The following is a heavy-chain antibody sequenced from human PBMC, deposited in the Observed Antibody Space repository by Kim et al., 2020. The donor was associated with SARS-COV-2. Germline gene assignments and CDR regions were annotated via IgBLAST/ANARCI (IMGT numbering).Heavy chain of an antibody. D-gene: IGHD3-3*01. Sequence: SETLSLTFTVSGDSISDSNYFWAWIRQSPGKGLDWIGSVYYSGNTYSNPSLQSRVAVSIDTSKNQFSLRLKFVTAADTAVYYCARLEVSMSGLVITPRVALDFWGQGMLVTVSS. V-gene: IGHV4-39*01. CDR3: ARLEVSMSGLVITPRVALDF. J-gene: IGHJ4*02. CDR1: GDSISDSNYF. CDR2: VYYSGNT.